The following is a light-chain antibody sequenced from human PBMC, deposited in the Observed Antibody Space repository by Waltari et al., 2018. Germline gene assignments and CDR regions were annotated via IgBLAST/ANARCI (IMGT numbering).Light chain of an antibody. V-gene: IGKV4-1*01. CDR2: WAS. CDR1: QSLLYISNNENY. CDR3: QHYYSPPWT. J-gene: IGKJ1*01. Sequence: DIVLTQSPDSLAVSLGERATINCTSSQSLLYISNNENYLAWYHLKAGQPPKLLIYWASTRESGVPDRFSGSGSGTDFTLTISSLQAEDVALYYCQHYYSPPWTCGQGTKVEIK.